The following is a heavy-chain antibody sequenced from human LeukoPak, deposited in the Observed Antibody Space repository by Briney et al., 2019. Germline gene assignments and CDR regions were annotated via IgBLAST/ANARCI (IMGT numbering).Heavy chain of an antibody. J-gene: IGHJ5*02. CDR3: ARSTVMPEFDP. Sequence: GASVKVSCKASGYTFTSYDINWVRQATGQGLEWMGWMNPNSGNTGYVQKFQGRVTMTRNTSISTAYMELSSLRSEDTAVYYCARSTVMPEFDPWGQGTLVTVSS. CDR2: MNPNSGNT. D-gene: IGHD4-17*01. V-gene: IGHV1-8*01. CDR1: GYTFTSYD.